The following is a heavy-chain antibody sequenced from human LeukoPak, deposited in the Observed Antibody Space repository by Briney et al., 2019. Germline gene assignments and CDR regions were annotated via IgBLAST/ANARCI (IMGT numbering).Heavy chain of an antibody. CDR1: GFTFSSYW. CDR2: INSDGSST. J-gene: IGHJ4*02. D-gene: IGHD1-26*01. Sequence: GGSLRLSCSASGFTFSSYWMHWVRQAPGKGLVWVSRINSDGSSTSYADSVKGRFTISRDNSKNTLYLQVNSLRAEDTAVYYCAKGGKWDVTPFDYWGQGTLVTVSS. V-gene: IGHV3-74*01. CDR3: AKGGKWDVTPFDY.